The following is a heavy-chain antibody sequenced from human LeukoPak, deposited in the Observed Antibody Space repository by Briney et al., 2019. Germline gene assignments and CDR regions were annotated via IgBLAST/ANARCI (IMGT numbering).Heavy chain of an antibody. CDR2: TYYRSKWYN. CDR3: ARGEKRLAGYYYYYGMDV. J-gene: IGHJ6*02. CDR1: GDSVSSNSAA. V-gene: IGHV6-1*01. Sequence: SQTLSLTCAISGDSVSSNSAAWNWIRQSPSRGLEWLGRTYYRSKWYNDYAVSVKSRITINPDTSKNQFSLQLNSVTPEDTAVYYCARGEKRLAGYYYYYGMDVWGQGTTVTVSS. D-gene: IGHD6-19*01.